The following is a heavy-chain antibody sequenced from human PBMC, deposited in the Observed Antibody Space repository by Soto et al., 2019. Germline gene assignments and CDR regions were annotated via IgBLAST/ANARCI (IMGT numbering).Heavy chain of an antibody. D-gene: IGHD3-3*01. CDR2: ISYDGSNK. CDR3: ARDYDFWSGYYERYYGMDV. CDR1: GFTFSSYA. J-gene: IGHJ6*02. Sequence: QVQLVESGGGVVQPGRSLRLSCAASGFTFSSYAMHWVRQAPGKGLEWVAVISYDGSNKYYADSVKGRFTISRDNSKNTLYLQMNSLRAEDTAVYYCARDYDFWSGYYERYYGMDVWGQGTTVTVSS. V-gene: IGHV3-30-3*01.